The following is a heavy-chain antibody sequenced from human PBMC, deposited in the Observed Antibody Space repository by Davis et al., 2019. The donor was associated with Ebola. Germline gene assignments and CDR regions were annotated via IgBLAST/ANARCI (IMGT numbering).Heavy chain of an antibody. CDR1: GGSFSGYY. CDR2: INHSGST. D-gene: IGHD6-6*01. CDR3: ARDSRIRARHFGY. V-gene: IGHV4-34*01. J-gene: IGHJ4*02. Sequence: PSETLSLTCAVYGGSFSGYYWSWIRQPPGKGLEWIGEINHSGSTNYNPSLKSRVTISVDTSKNQFSLKLSSVTAADTAVYYCARDSRIRARHFGYWGQGTLVTVSS.